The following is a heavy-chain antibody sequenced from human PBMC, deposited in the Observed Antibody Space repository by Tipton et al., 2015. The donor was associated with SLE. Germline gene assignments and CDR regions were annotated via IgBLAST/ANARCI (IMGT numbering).Heavy chain of an antibody. D-gene: IGHD4-23*01. CDR2: ISYSGST. Sequence: TLSLTCTVSGGSISGHYWSWIRQSPGGGLEWIGYISYSGSTNHNPSLKSRATISLDTSKNQFSLKVTSVTAADTAVYYCASGGYGGNFLGWFDPWGQGTLVTVSS. CDR1: GGSISGHY. J-gene: IGHJ5*02. V-gene: IGHV4-59*11. CDR3: ASGGYGGNFLGWFDP.